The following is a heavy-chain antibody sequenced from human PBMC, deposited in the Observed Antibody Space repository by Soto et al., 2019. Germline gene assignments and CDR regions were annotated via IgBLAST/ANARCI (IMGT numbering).Heavy chain of an antibody. CDR1: GGSISSGGYS. CDR3: ASTSLVGATR. D-gene: IGHD1-26*01. CDR2: IYHSGST. J-gene: IGHJ4*02. Sequence: SETLSLTCAVSGGSISSGGYSWSWIRQPPGKGLEWIGYIYHSGSTYYNPSLKSRVTISVDTSKNQFSLKLSSVTAADTAVYYCASTSLVGATRWGQGTLVTSPQ. V-gene: IGHV4-30-2*01.